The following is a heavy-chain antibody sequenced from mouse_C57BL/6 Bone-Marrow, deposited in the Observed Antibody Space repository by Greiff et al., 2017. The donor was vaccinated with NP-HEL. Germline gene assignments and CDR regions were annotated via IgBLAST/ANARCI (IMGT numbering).Heavy chain of an antibody. Sequence: VQLVESGPGLVQPSQSLSITCTVSGFSLTSYGVHWVRQPPGKGLEWLGVIWSGGSTDYNAAFISRLSISKDNSKSQVFFKMNSLQADDTAIYYCAKNEDDYDEGFAYWGQGTLVTVSA. J-gene: IGHJ3*01. CDR2: IWSGGST. V-gene: IGHV2-4*01. D-gene: IGHD2-4*01. CDR1: GFSLTSYG. CDR3: AKNEDDYDEGFAY.